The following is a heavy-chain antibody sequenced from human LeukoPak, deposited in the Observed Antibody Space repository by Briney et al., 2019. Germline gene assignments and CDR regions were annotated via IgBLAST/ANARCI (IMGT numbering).Heavy chain of an antibody. CDR3: ARGYSYFDY. J-gene: IGHJ4*02. Sequence: SETLSLTCTVSGGSISSYSWSWIRQPPGKGLEWIGYTYNSVSTNYNPSLKSRVTISVDTSKNQFSLKLSSVTAADTAVYYCARGYSYFDYWGQGTLVTVSS. V-gene: IGHV4-59*01. D-gene: IGHD5-18*01. CDR1: GGSISSYS. CDR2: TYNSVST.